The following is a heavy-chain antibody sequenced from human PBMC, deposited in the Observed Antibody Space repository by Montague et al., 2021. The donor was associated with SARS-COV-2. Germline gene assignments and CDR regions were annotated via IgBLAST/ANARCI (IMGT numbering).Heavy chain of an antibody. CDR2: IKEDGSEQ. CDR1: GFTFSRHW. Sequence: SLRLSCPASGFTFSRHWLTWVRQAPGKGLDWVANIKEDGSEQYYVDSVKGRFTISRDNAKNSLFLQMNSLRVEDTAVYFCARAPFWSGPYDSWGQGALVTVSS. CDR3: ARAPFWSGPYDS. V-gene: IGHV3-7*01. D-gene: IGHD3-3*01. J-gene: IGHJ4*02.